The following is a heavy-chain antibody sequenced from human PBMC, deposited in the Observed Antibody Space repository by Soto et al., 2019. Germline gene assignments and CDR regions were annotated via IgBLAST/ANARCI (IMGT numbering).Heavy chain of an antibody. J-gene: IGHJ4*02. CDR3: AKGGSGSGWNWYDY. CDR2: ISGSGGST. Sequence: GGSLRLSCAASGFTFSSYAMSWVRQAPGKGLEWVSAISGSGGSTYYADSVKGRFTISRDNSKNTLYLQMNSLTAEDTAVYYCAKGGSGSGWNWYDYWGQGTLVTVSS. V-gene: IGHV3-23*01. D-gene: IGHD6-19*01. CDR1: GFTFSSYA.